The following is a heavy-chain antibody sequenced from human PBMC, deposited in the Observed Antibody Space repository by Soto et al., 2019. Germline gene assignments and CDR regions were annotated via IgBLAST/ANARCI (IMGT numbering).Heavy chain of an antibody. CDR1: GGSINHYD. J-gene: IGHJ4*02. CDR3: ARLGGSYAVPHFDY. CDR2: IYYSGTT. V-gene: IGHV4-59*08. D-gene: IGHD1-26*01. Sequence: SETLSVTCAVSGGSINHYDWTWIRQPPGKGLEWMGYIYYSGTTTNYNPSLKSRVTLSVDTSKNQFSLKLSSVTAADTAVYYCARLGGSYAVPHFDYWGQGTLVTVSS.